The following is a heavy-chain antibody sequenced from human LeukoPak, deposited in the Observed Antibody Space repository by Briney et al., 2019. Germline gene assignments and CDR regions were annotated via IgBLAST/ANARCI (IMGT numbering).Heavy chain of an antibody. CDR3: AKDKGLGTYFFDY. D-gene: IGHD3-10*01. CDR1: GSTFSTYA. J-gene: IGHJ4*02. Sequence: GGSLRLSCAASGSTFSTYAMGWVRQAPGKGLEWVSIITGSGDNTYFAESVKGRFTISRDDSKNTLYLQMNSLRAEDTSVYYCAKDKGLGTYFFDYWGQGTLVTISS. V-gene: IGHV3-23*01. CDR2: ITGSGDNT.